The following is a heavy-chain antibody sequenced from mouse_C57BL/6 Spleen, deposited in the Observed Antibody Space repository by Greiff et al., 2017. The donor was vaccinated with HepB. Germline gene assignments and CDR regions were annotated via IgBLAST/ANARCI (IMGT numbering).Heavy chain of an antibody. CDR1: GYTFTDYY. CDR3: ARKADYSNYLYAMDY. V-gene: IGHV1-19*01. J-gene: IGHJ4*01. D-gene: IGHD2-5*01. Sequence: EVQLQQSGPVLVKPGASVKMSCKASGYTFTDYYMNWVKQSHGKSLEWIGVINPYNGGTSYNQKFKGKATLTVDKSSSTAYMELNSLTSEDSAVYYCARKADYSNYLYAMDYWGQGTSVTVSS. CDR2: INPYNGGT.